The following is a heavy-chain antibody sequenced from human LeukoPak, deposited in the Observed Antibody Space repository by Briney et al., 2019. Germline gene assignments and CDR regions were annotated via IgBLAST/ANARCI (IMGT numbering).Heavy chain of an antibody. CDR1: GGSISSGSYH. CDR3: AREDYDFWSGYFDY. CDR2: IYTSGST. V-gene: IGHV4-61*02. D-gene: IGHD3-3*01. Sequence: SETLSLTCTVSGGSISSGSYHWSWIRQPAGKGLEWIGRIYTSGSTNYNPSLKSRVTISVDTSKNQFSLKLSSVTAADTAVYYCAREDYDFWSGYFDYWGQGTLVTVSS. J-gene: IGHJ4*02.